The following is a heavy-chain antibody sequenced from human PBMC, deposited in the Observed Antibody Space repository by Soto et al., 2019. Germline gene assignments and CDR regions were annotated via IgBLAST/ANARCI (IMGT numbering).Heavy chain of an antibody. D-gene: IGHD3-22*01. J-gene: IGHJ1*01. Sequence: SETLSLTCAVYGGSFSDYYWSWIRQPPGKGLEWIGEINHSGSTNYNPSLKSRVTISVDTSKNQFSLKLSSVTAADTAVYYCARLGHVYYYDSSGYREYFQHWGQGTLVTVSS. CDR1: GGSFSDYY. CDR2: INHSGST. CDR3: ARLGHVYYYDSSGYREYFQH. V-gene: IGHV4-34*01.